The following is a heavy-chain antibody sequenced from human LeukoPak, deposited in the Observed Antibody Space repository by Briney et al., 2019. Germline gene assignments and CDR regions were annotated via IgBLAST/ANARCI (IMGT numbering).Heavy chain of an antibody. Sequence: GGSLRPSCAASGFTFSSYCMNWVRQAPGKGLEWVAHINADGSEKEYVDSVKGRLTISRDNAKNTLYLQINSLRAGDTAVYYCARGQRGSTATDLFDFWGQGTLVTVSS. CDR3: ARGQRGSTATDLFDF. D-gene: IGHD1-1*01. CDR2: INADGSEK. V-gene: IGHV3-7*01. J-gene: IGHJ4*02. CDR1: GFTFSSYC.